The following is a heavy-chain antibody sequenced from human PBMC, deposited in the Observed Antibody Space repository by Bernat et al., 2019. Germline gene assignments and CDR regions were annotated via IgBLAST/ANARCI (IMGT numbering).Heavy chain of an antibody. CDR2: IYYSGST. CDR1: GGSITSSSYY. Sequence: QLQLQESGPGLVKPSETLSLTCTVSGGSITSSSYYWGWIRQPPGKGLEWIGSIYYSGSTYYNPSLKSRVTIAVDTSKNQFSLKLSYVTAADTAVYYCARPTIYDSSGYYFEYWGQGTLVTVSS. J-gene: IGHJ4*02. CDR3: ARPTIYDSSGYYFEY. V-gene: IGHV4-39*01. D-gene: IGHD3-22*01.